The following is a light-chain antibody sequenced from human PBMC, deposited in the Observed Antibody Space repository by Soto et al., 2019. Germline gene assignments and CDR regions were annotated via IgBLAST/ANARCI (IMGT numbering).Light chain of an antibody. CDR3: QQRYGWPPLT. Sequence: ETRLTQSPATLSLSPGDRATLSCRASQSVGIHLAWYQQKPGQAPRLLIYETSHRATGTPARFSGSGSGTDFTLTISSLEADDFAVYFCQQRYGWPPLTFGGGTKVEL. J-gene: IGKJ4*01. CDR1: QSVGIH. V-gene: IGKV3-11*01. CDR2: ETS.